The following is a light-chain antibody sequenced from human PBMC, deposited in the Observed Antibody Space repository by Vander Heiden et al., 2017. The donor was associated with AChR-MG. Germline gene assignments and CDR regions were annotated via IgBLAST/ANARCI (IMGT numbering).Light chain of an antibody. Sequence: QSVLTQPPSVSGAPGQGVTISCTGSTPNIGTGYDVHWYQQRPATAPKLVIYGNTNRPSGVPDRFSATKSGTSASLAITGLQAEDEADYYCQSYDSSLSAWVFGGGTKLTVL. CDR2: GNT. J-gene: IGLJ3*02. V-gene: IGLV1-40*01. CDR1: TPNIGTGYD. CDR3: QSYDSSLSAWV.